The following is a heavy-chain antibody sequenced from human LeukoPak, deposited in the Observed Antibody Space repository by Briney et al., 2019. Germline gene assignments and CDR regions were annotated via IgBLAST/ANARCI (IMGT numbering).Heavy chain of an antibody. CDR2: IKQDGSEK. V-gene: IGHV3-7*01. CDR3: AREDGGNSGDYYFDY. Sequence: GGSLRLSCAASGFTFSSYWMSWVREAPGKGLEWVANIKQDGSEKYYVDSVKGRFTISRDNAKNSLYLQMNSLRAEDTAVYYCAREDGGNSGDYYFDYWGQGTLVTVSS. CDR1: GFTFSSYW. J-gene: IGHJ4*02. D-gene: IGHD4-23*01.